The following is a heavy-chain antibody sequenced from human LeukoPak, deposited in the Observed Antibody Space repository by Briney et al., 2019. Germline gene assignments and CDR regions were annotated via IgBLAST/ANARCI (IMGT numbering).Heavy chain of an antibody. J-gene: IGHJ4*02. D-gene: IGHD3-3*01. CDR2: TRSSGESI. CDR3: ARGYYVDY. CDR1: GFTFSNYE. V-gene: IGHV3-48*03. Sequence: GGSLRLSCAASGFTFSNYEMNWVRQAPGKGLEWISYTRSSGESIYYADSVKGRFTISRDNAENSLYLQMSSLRAEDTAVYYCARGYYVDYWGQGTLVTVSS.